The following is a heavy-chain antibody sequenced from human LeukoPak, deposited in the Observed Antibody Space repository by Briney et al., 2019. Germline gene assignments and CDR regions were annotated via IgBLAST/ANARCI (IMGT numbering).Heavy chain of an antibody. Sequence: SETLSPTCTVSGGSISYYYRSWIRQPAGKGLEWIGRIYSSGTTNYNPSLKSRVTMSLDTSKNRFSLKLSSVTAADTAVYYCARGPRSGHHDYWGQGILVTVSS. CDR2: IYSSGTT. V-gene: IGHV4-4*07. J-gene: IGHJ4*02. CDR3: ARGPRSGHHDY. D-gene: IGHD6-19*01. CDR1: GGSISYYY.